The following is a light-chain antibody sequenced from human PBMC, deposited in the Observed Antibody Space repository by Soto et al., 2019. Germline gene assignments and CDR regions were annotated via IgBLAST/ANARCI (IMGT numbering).Light chain of an antibody. Sequence: EIVMTQSPATLSVSPGERATLSCRASQSVRDNLAWYQQKPGQAPRLLIYGASTRATGIPARFSGSGSGTEFTLTISSLQSEDFALYYCQQYNNWPLTFGGGTKVEI. CDR2: GAS. J-gene: IGKJ4*01. CDR1: QSVRDN. CDR3: QQYNNWPLT. V-gene: IGKV3D-15*01.